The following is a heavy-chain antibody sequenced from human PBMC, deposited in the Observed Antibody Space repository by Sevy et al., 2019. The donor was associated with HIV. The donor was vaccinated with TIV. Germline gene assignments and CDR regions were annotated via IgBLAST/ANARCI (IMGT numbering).Heavy chain of an antibody. D-gene: IGHD3-22*01. J-gene: IGHJ4*02. CDR1: GFTFSSYA. Sequence: GALRLSCAASGFTFSSYAMSWVRQAPGKGLEWVSAISGSGGSTYYADSVKGRFTISRDNSKNTRYLQMNSLRAEDTAVYYCAKVLVTMIVVANYFDYWGQGTLVTVSS. CDR2: ISGSGGST. V-gene: IGHV3-23*01. CDR3: AKVLVTMIVVANYFDY.